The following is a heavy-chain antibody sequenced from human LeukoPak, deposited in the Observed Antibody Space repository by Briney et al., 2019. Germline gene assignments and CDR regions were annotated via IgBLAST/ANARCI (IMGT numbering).Heavy chain of an antibody. J-gene: IGHJ3*02. D-gene: IGHD2-21*02. CDR3: AGAYCGGDCYYGRAFDI. CDR1: GGSISSSYW. CDR2: VYHSGST. V-gene: IGHV4-4*02. Sequence: SETLSLTCAVSGGSISSSYWWSCLRQPPGKGLGWVGEVYHSGSTNYNPSLKSRATISVDKSKNQFSLKLSSVTAADTAVYYCAGAYCGGDCYYGRAFDIWGQGTMVTVSS.